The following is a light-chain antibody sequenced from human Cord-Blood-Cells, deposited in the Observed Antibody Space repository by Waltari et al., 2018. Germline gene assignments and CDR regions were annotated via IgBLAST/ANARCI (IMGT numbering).Light chain of an antibody. CDR2: DVS. Sequence: QSALTQPASVSGYPGQSITISCTGTSSEVGGYNYVPWYQPPPGTAPNLMIYDVSNRPSGVSNRFSGSKSDNTASLTISGLQAEDEADYYCSSYTSSSTWVFGGGTKLTVL. J-gene: IGLJ3*02. V-gene: IGLV2-14*01. CDR3: SSYTSSSTWV. CDR1: SSEVGGYNY.